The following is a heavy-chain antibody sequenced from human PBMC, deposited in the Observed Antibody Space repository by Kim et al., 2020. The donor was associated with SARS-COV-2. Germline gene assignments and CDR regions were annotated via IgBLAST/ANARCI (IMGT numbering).Heavy chain of an antibody. CDR3: ARHILTMTRGLFPRVGVGYGMDV. CDR1: GDSINTPNW. D-gene: IGHD3-10*01. J-gene: IGHJ6*02. V-gene: IGHV4-4*02. CDR2: IFHSGSI. Sequence: SETLSLTCVVSGDSINTPNWWTWVRQPPGKGLEWIGDIFHSGSINYNPSLKSRVTISVDKSTNQFSLNLTSVTAADTAVYFCARHILTMTRGLFPRVGVGYGMDVWGQGTSVTVS.